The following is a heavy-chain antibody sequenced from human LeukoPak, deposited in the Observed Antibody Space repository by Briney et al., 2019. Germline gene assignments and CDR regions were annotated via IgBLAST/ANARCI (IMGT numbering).Heavy chain of an antibody. CDR1: GFTFNNYN. Sequence: GGSLRLSCAASGFTFNNYNMNWVRQAPGKGLEWVSTTSSGGGSTYYADSVKGRFTISRDNSKNMLYLQMNSLRAEDTAVYYCAKRGNTLDYYYYMDVWGKGTTVTVSS. V-gene: IGHV3-23*01. J-gene: IGHJ6*03. CDR2: TSSGGGST. CDR3: AKRGNTLDYYYYMDV.